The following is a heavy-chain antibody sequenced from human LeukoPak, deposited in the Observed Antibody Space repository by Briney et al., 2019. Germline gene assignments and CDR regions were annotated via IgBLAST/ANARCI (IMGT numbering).Heavy chain of an antibody. CDR2: IKHDGSEK. V-gene: IGHV3-7*01. J-gene: IGHJ6*03. Sequence: GGSLRLSCAASGFTFSSYSMSWVRQAPGKGLEWVANIKHDGSEKNYVGSVKGRFTIARDNAKNSLYLQMNSLRAEDTAVYYCARSSITMVRGVIKSTTSWYHYYNMDVWGKGTTVTVSS. CDR3: ARSSITMVRGVIKSTTSWYHYYNMDV. CDR1: GFTFSSYS. D-gene: IGHD3-10*01.